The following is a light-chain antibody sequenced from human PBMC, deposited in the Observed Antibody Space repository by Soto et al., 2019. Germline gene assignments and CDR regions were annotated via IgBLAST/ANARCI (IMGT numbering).Light chain of an antibody. CDR3: ATWDDSLNGYV. CDR1: SSNIGSNT. J-gene: IGLJ1*01. CDR2: SSN. Sequence: QSVLTQPPSASGTPGQRVTVSCSGSSSNIGSNTVNWYRQLPGTAPKLLIFSSNQRPSGVPDRFSGSKSGTSASLAISGLQSEDESDYYCATWDDSLNGYVFGTGTKVTV. V-gene: IGLV1-44*01.